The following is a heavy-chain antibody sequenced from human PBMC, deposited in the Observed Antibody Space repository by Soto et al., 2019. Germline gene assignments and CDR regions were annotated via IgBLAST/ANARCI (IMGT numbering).Heavy chain of an antibody. J-gene: IGHJ6*03. CDR2: ISAYNGNT. V-gene: IGHV1-18*01. CDR3: ARGRGKAYYYYYYMDV. Sequence: ASVKVSCKASVYTFTSYGISWVRQAPGQGLEWMGWISAYNGNTNYAQKLQGRVTMTTDTSTSTAYMELRSLRSDDTAVYYCARGRGKAYYYYYYMDVWGKGTTVTVSS. CDR1: VYTFTSYG.